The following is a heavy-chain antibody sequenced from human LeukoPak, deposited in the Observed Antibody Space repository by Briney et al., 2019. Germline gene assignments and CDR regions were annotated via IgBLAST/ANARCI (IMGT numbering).Heavy chain of an antibody. Sequence: SQTLSLTCTVSGGSISSGSYYWSWIRQPAGTGLQWIGRIYTSGSTNYNPSLKSRVSMSVDTSKNQFSPKLSSVTAADTAVYYCARESSYDSSGYYQDDAFDIWGQGTMVTVSS. J-gene: IGHJ3*02. V-gene: IGHV4-61*02. CDR2: IYTSGST. D-gene: IGHD3-22*01. CDR3: ARESSYDSSGYYQDDAFDI. CDR1: GGSISSGSYY.